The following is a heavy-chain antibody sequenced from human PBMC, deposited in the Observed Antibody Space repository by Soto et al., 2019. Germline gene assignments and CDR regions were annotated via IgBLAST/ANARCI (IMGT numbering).Heavy chain of an antibody. CDR1: RFSFSNYA. CDR2: ITGSCGGK. CDR3: SQDPTGDYIGAFDT. V-gene: IGHV3-23*01. D-gene: IGHD4-17*01. Sequence: EVQLLESGGRLVPPGGSLRLSCAGSRFSFSNYAMTWARQAPGEGLEWVSSITGSCGGKTYADSAKGRFTISRDNSTNILYLQMNSLRAADKAVYYCSQDPTGDYIGAFDTWCQGTMVPVSS. J-gene: IGHJ3*02.